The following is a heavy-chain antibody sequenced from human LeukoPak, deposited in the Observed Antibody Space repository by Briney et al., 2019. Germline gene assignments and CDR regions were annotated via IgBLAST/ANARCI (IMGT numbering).Heavy chain of an antibody. Sequence: SETLSLTCTVSGGSISSSSYYWGWIRQPPGKGLEWIGSMYYSGSTYYNPSLKSRVTISVDTSKNQFSLKLSSVTAADTAVYYCARRNYEYVWGSYRHGFYWGQGTLVTVSS. D-gene: IGHD3-16*02. CDR2: MYYSGST. V-gene: IGHV4-39*01. CDR1: GGSISSSSYY. CDR3: ARRNYEYVWGSYRHGFY. J-gene: IGHJ4*02.